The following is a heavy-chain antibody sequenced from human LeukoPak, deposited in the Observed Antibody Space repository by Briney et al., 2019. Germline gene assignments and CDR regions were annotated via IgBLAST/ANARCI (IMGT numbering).Heavy chain of an antibody. V-gene: IGHV2-5*02. CDR1: GFSLSTSGVG. Sequence: SGPTLVKPTQTLTLTCTFSGFSLSTSGVGVGWIRHPPGKALEWLALIYWDDDKRYSPSLMSRLTISKDTSKDQVVLTMTNMDPVDTATYYCAHTPTSGFDSWGQGTLVTVSS. CDR3: AHTPTSGFDS. CDR2: IYWDDDK. J-gene: IGHJ4*02.